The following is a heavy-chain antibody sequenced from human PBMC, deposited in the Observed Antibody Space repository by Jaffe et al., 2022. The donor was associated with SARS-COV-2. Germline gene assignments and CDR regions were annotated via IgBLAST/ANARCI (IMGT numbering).Heavy chain of an antibody. CDR1: GFTLSSYA. CDR2: MGDSGGSA. J-gene: IGHJ4*02. D-gene: IGHD2-21*02. CDR3: TTRRVVTGFPRGDFFDY. Sequence: EVQLLESGGGLVQSGGSLRLSCVVSGFTLSSYAMSWVRQAPGKGLEWVSTMGDSGGSAYYADSVKGRFTISRDNSKNTLYLQMNSLRAEDTAVYYCTTRRVVTGFPRGDFFDYWGQGILVTVSS. V-gene: IGHV3-23*01.